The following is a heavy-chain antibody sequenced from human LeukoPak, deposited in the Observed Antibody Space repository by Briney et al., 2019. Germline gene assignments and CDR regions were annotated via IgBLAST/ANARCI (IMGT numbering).Heavy chain of an antibody. CDR2: IYYSGST. J-gene: IGHJ4*02. D-gene: IGHD4-17*01. CDR3: ARDRYGDYPYYFDY. Sequence: MSSQTLSLTCTVSGGSISSGDYYWSWIRQPPGKGLEWIGYIYYSGSTYYNPSLKSRVTISVDTPKNQFSLKLSSVTAADTAVYYCARDRYGDYPYYFDYWGQGTLVTVSS. CDR1: GGSISSGDYY. V-gene: IGHV4-30-4*08.